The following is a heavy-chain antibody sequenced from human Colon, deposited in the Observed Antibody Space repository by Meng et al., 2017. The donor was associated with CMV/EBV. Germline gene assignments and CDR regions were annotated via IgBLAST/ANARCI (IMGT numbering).Heavy chain of an antibody. J-gene: IGHJ4*02. Sequence: GGSLRLSCATSGFTFSDHYMDWVRQAPGKGLEWVGRSRNKANSYTTEYAPSVRGRFTISRDASKKLLFLQMNSLKTEDTAVYYCARGRVSSSVFDYWGQGTLVTVSS. CDR1: GFTFSDHY. D-gene: IGHD3-16*01. CDR3: ARGRVSSSVFDY. CDR2: SRNKANSYTT. V-gene: IGHV3-72*01.